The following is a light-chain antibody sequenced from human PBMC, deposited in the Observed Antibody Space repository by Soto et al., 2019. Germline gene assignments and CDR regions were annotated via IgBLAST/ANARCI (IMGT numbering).Light chain of an antibody. Sequence: QSALTQPASVSGSPGQSITISCTGTSSDVGGYNYVSWYQQHPGKAPKLMIYDVSNRPSGVSNRFSGSKSGNTASLTISGLQSEDEADYYCSSYPRSSTRGGFGGVTKVTVL. CDR2: DVS. CDR3: SSYPRSSTRGG. CDR1: SSDVGGYNY. J-gene: IGLJ2*01. V-gene: IGLV2-14*01.